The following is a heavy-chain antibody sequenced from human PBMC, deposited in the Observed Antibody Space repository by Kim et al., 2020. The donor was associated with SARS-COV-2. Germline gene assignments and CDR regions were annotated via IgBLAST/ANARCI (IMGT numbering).Heavy chain of an antibody. CDR2: IKEDGNDK. CDR1: GFTFSPYW. Sequence: GGSLRLSCAASGFTFSPYWMTWVRQAPGKGLEWVANIKEDGNDKYYVDSVKGRFTISRDNAKNSLFLRMNTLRAEDTAMYYCAREGTTGTFGDYWGQGTLVTVSS. J-gene: IGHJ4*02. CDR3: AREGTTGTFGDY. V-gene: IGHV3-7*03. D-gene: IGHD1-1*01.